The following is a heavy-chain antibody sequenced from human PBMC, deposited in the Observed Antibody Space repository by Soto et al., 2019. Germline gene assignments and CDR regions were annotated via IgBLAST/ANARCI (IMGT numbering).Heavy chain of an antibody. CDR1: GGTFSSYA. CDR2: IIPIFGTA. Sequence: QVQLVQSGAEVKKPGSSVKVSCKASGGTFSSYAISWVRQAPGKGLEWMGGIIPIFGTANYAQKFQGRVTITADESTSTAYMELSSLRSEDTAVYYCATDKGWERGDAFDIWGQGTMVTVSS. J-gene: IGHJ3*02. V-gene: IGHV1-69*01. D-gene: IGHD1-26*01. CDR3: ATDKGWERGDAFDI.